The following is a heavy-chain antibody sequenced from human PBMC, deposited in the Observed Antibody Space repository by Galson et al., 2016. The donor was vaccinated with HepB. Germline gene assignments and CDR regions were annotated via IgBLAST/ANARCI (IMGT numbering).Heavy chain of an antibody. D-gene: IGHD4/OR15-4a*01. V-gene: IGHV3-7*02. Sequence: SLRLSCAASGFTFSSYWMNWVRQAPGKGLEWVANIKPDGSGKYYADSVEGRFTISRDNAKNSFYLQMSSLRAEDTAVYYGFGAQSSPWGQGTLVTVSS. CDR2: IKPDGSGK. CDR1: GFTFSSYW. J-gene: IGHJ5*02. CDR3: FGAQSSP.